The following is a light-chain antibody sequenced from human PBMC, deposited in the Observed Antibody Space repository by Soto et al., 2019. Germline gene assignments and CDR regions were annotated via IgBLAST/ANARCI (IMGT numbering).Light chain of an antibody. Sequence: IQLTQSPSSLSASVGDRVTITCRASEAIHSYLAWYQQQPGKAPKLLISAASTLQSGVPSRFSGSGSGTDFTLTISSLQPEDFATYCCQQLNGYPLTFGGGTKVEIK. CDR3: QQLNGYPLT. CDR1: EAIHSY. J-gene: IGKJ4*01. CDR2: AAS. V-gene: IGKV1-9*01.